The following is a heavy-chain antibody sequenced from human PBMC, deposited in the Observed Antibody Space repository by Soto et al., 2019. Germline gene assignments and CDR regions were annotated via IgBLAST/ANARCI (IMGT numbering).Heavy chain of an antibody. CDR1: GYTFTNYG. CDR2: ISAYNGNT. D-gene: IGHD6-13*01. J-gene: IGHJ4*02. Sequence: ASVKVSCKASGYTFTNYGISWVRQAPGQGLEWMGWISAYNGNTNYAQKLQGRVTMTTDTSTSTAYMELRSLRSDDTAVYYCARGAAPVKVYYFDYWGQGTLVTVSS. V-gene: IGHV1-18*01. CDR3: ARGAAPVKVYYFDY.